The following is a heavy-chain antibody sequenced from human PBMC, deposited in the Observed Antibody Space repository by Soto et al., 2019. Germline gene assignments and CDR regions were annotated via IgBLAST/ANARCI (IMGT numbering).Heavy chain of an antibody. CDR2: ITGGGDTT. Sequence: EVQLLESGGGLVQPGGSLRLSCTASGFRFSSYAMSWVRQAPGKGLECVLGITGGGDTTYYAASVKGRFTNSRDNSKNMLYLQMDSLRVEDTAVYYCAKCQEGWLVQEDDAFDVWGQGTMVTVSS. D-gene: IGHD6-19*01. J-gene: IGHJ3*01. CDR3: AKCQEGWLVQEDDAFDV. V-gene: IGHV3-23*01. CDR1: GFRFSSYA.